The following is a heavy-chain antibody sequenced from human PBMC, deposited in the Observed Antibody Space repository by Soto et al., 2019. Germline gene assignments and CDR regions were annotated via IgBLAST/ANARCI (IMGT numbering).Heavy chain of an antibody. D-gene: IGHD5-12*01. CDR3: ARGGISGYDPPNDY. CDR2: IWYDGSNK. Sequence: GGSLRLSCAASGFTFSSYGMHWVRQAPGKGLEWVAVIWYDGSNKYYADSVKGRFTISRDNSKNTLYLQMNSLRAEDTAVYYCARGGISGYDPPNDYWGQGTLVTVSS. V-gene: IGHV3-33*01. J-gene: IGHJ4*02. CDR1: GFTFSSYG.